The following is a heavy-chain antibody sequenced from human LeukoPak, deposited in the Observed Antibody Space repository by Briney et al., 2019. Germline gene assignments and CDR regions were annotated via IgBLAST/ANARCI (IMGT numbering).Heavy chain of an antibody. J-gene: IGHJ5*02. Sequence: SETLSLTCAVYGGSFSGYYWSWIRQPPGKGLEWIGEINHSGSTNYNPSLKSRVTISVDTSKNQFSLKLSSVTAADTAVYYCARAHGSDSSYADPWGQGTLVTVSS. D-gene: IGHD6-6*01. CDR3: ARAHGSDSSYADP. V-gene: IGHV4-34*01. CDR1: GGSFSGYY. CDR2: INHSGST.